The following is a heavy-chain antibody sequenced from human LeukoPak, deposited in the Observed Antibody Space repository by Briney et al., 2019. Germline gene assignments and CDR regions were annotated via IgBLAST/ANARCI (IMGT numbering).Heavy chain of an antibody. CDR1: GFSFSSNA. J-gene: IGHJ5*01. CDR2: IGSSSSYI. V-gene: IGHV3-21*01. Sequence: EGSLTLSCAASGFSFSSNAMNWVRQAPGKGPEWVSSIGSSSSYIYYADSVKGRFTISRDNAKNSLYLQMNSLRAEDTAVYYCATDGWFDYWGQGALVADSS. CDR3: ATDGWFDY.